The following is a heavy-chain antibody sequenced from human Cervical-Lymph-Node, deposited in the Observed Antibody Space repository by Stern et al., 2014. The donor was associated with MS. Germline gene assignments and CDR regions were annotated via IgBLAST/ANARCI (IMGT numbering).Heavy chain of an antibody. D-gene: IGHD1-26*01. CDR2: IFPGNSDT. J-gene: IGHJ4*02. Sequence: QLVQSGAEMKKPGESLKISCKGSGYTFTLYWIVWVRQMPGKGLEWMGIIFPGNSDTSCGPSFQGQVTISADKSISTACLQWSSVKASDTAMYYCAALVRGSYFYWGQGTLVTVSS. V-gene: IGHV5-51*01. CDR1: GYTFTLYW. CDR3: AALVRGSYFY.